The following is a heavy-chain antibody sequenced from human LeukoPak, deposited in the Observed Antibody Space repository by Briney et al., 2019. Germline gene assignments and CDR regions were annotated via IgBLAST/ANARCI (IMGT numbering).Heavy chain of an antibody. D-gene: IGHD3-10*01. CDR2: IIPIFGTA. CDR3: ALYYYGSGSPPRHYYYYYGMDA. J-gene: IGHJ6*04. Sequence: SVKVSCKASGGTFSSYAISWVRQAPGQGLEWMGGIIPIFGTANYAQKFQGRVTITADKSTSTAYMELSSLRSEDTAVYYCALYYYGSGSPPRHYYYYYGMDAWGKGTTVTVSS. V-gene: IGHV1-69*06. CDR1: GGTFSSYA.